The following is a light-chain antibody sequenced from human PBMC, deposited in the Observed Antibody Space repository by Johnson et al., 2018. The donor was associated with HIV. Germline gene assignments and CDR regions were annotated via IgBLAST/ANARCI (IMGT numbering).Light chain of an antibody. V-gene: IGLV1-51*02. CDR1: SSNIGNNY. J-gene: IGLJ1*01. CDR3: GTWDNSLSTGV. Sequence: HSVLTQPPSVSAAPGQKVTISCSGSSSNIGNNYVSWYQQLPGTAPKFFIYENDKRPSGIPDRFSGSKSGTSATLGITGLQTGDEADYYCGTWDNSLSTGVFGTGTQVTVL. CDR2: END.